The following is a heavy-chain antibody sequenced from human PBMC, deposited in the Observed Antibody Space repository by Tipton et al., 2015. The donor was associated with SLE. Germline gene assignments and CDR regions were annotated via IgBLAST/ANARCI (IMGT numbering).Heavy chain of an antibody. CDR2: IYYSGST. V-gene: IGHV4-39*07. CDR3: ARVLHDFWSGYPMGYFDY. D-gene: IGHD3-3*01. CDR1: GGSISGSSYY. Sequence: TLSLTCTVSGGSISGSSYYWGWIRQPPGKGLEWIGSIYYSGSTYYNPSLKSRVSISVDTSKNQFSLKLSSVTAADTAVYYCARVLHDFWSGYPMGYFDYWGQGTLVTVSS. J-gene: IGHJ4*02.